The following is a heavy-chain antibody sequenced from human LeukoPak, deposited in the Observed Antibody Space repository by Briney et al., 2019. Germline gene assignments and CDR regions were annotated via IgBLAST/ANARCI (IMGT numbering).Heavy chain of an antibody. D-gene: IGHD6-19*01. V-gene: IGHV4-59*03. CDR3: ARLPDVSGWPFDY. J-gene: IGHJ4*02. CDR1: DYSISRDF. CDR2: NRYSRRT. Sequence: PSETLSLTCTASDYSISRDFWTWIRQPPGKGLVWIGHNRYSRRTENNPSLKSRVTISIQKSKSLYSLKLTSVTAEDTAIYYCARLPDVSGWPFDYWGQGILVTVS.